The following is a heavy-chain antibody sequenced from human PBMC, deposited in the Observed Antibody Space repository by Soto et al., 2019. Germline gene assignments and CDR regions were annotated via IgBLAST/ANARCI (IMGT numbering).Heavy chain of an antibody. Sequence: PSETLSLTCAVYGGSFSGYYWSWIRQPPGKGLEWIGEINHSGSTNYNPSLKSRVTISVDTSKNQFSLKLSSVTAADTAVYYCARGLAGGSGSYRYYDMPYGMDVWGQGTTVT. CDR2: INHSGST. J-gene: IGHJ6*02. CDR3: ARGLAGGSGSYRYYDMPYGMDV. CDR1: GGSFSGYY. V-gene: IGHV4-34*01. D-gene: IGHD3-10*01.